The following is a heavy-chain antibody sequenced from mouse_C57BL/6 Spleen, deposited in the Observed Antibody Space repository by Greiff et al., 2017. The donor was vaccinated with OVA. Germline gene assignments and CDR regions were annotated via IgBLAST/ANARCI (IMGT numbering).Heavy chain of an antibody. CDR2: IYPGDGDT. V-gene: IGHV1-80*01. CDR1: GYAFSSYW. D-gene: IGHD3-2*02. J-gene: IGHJ3*01. Sequence: QVQLQQSGAELVKPGASVKISCKASGYAFSSYWMNWVKQRPGKGLEWIGQIYPGDGDTNYNGKFKGKATLTADKSSSTAYMQLSSLTSEDSAVYFCARPQTAQATGFAYWGQGTLVTVSA. CDR3: ARPQTAQATGFAY.